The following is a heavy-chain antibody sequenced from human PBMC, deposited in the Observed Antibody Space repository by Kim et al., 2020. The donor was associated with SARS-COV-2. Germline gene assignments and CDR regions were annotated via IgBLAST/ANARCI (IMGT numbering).Heavy chain of an antibody. D-gene: IGHD3-10*01. V-gene: IGHV4-59*01. J-gene: IGHJ4*02. CDR3: ARDKRLLWFGEFDY. Sequence: NPSLKSRVTISVDTSKNQFSLKLSSVTAADTAVYYCARDKRLLWFGEFDYWGQGTLVTVSS.